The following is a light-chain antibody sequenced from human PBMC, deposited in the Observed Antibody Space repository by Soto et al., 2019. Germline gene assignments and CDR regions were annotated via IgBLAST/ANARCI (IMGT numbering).Light chain of an antibody. V-gene: IGKV3-15*01. J-gene: IGKJ4*02. CDR1: QSVSSN. Sequence: EIVMTQSPATLSVSLGERATLSCRASQSVSSNLDWYQQKPGQAPRLLIYGASTRAPGIPARFSGSGSGTKFPLTISSLQSEEFSAYYCQQYNNWPPATFGGGTKVEIK. CDR3: QQYNNWPPAT. CDR2: GAS.